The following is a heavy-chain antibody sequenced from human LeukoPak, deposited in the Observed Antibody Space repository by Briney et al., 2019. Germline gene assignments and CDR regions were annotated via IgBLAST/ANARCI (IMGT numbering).Heavy chain of an antibody. CDR1: GYTFTSYY. V-gene: IGHV1-46*01. CDR2: IKPSGGRT. Sequence: ASVKVSCKAPGYTFTSYYMHWVRQAPGQGLEWMGIIKPSGGRTTYAQKFQGRVTMTRDTSTSTVHMELNSLRSEDTAVYYCARAYGSGRESDYWGQGTLVTVSS. J-gene: IGHJ4*02. CDR3: ARAYGSGRESDY. D-gene: IGHD3-10*01.